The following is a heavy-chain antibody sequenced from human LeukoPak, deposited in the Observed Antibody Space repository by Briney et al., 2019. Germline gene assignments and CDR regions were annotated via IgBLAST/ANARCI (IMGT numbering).Heavy chain of an antibody. CDR1: GGSISSYY. CDR2: IYTSGST. D-gene: IGHD3-22*01. J-gene: IGHJ5*02. CDR3: ARDRYYYDSSGPFDP. Sequence: SETLSLTWTVSGGSISSYYWSWIRQPAEKGLEWIGRIYTSGSTNYNPSLKSRVTMSVDTSKNQFSLKLSSVTAADTAVYYCARDRYYYDSSGPFDPWGQGTLVTVSS. V-gene: IGHV4-4*07.